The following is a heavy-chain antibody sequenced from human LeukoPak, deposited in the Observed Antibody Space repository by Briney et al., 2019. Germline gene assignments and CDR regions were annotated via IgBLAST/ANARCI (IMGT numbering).Heavy chain of an antibody. D-gene: IGHD3-22*01. Sequence: GGSLRLSCEASGFIFSNYAMHWVRQAPGKGLEWVSGISGSGVNTHYGDSVKGRFTISRDNSKNTLYLQMNSLRAGDTAVYYCAIRAYDSNGWFDYWGQGTLVTLSS. V-gene: IGHV3-23*01. J-gene: IGHJ4*02. CDR3: AIRAYDSNGWFDY. CDR1: GFIFSNYA. CDR2: ISGSGVNT.